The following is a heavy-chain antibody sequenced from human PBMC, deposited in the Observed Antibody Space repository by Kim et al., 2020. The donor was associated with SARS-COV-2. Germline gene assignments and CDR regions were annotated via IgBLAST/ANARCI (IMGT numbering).Heavy chain of an antibody. Sequence: GGSLRLSCAASGFTFSSYAMHWVRQAPGKGLEWVAVISYDGSNKYYADSVKGRFTISRDNSKNTLYLQMNSLRAEDTAVYYCARDQGGGAFDIWGQGTMV. CDR2: ISYDGSNK. V-gene: IGHV3-30-3*01. CDR3: ARDQGGGAFDI. D-gene: IGHD2-15*01. J-gene: IGHJ3*02. CDR1: GFTFSSYA.